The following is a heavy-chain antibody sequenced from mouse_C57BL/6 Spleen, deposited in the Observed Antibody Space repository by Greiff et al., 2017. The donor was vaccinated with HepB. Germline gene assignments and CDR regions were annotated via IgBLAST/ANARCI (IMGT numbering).Heavy chain of an antibody. CDR2: IDPETGGT. J-gene: IGHJ3*01. Sequence: VKLVESGAELVRPGASVTLSCKASGYTFTDYEMHWVKQTPVHGLEWIGAIDPETGGTAYNQKFKGKAILTADKSSSTAYMELRSLTSEDSAVYYCARDGGQLRLRNWFAYWGQGTLVTVSA. D-gene: IGHD3-2*02. CDR1: GYTFTDYE. CDR3: ARDGGQLRLRNWFAY. V-gene: IGHV1-15*01.